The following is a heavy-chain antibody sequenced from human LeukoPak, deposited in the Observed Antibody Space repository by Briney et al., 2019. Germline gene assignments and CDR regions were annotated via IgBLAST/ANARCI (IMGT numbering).Heavy chain of an antibody. Sequence: ASVKVSCKASGYTFTSYYMHWVRQAPGQGLEWMGWISTYNGNTNYVQKLQGRVTMTTDTSTSTAYMELRSLRSDDTAVYYCARDLHRVVVRGVPHYYYYMDVWGKGTTVTISS. D-gene: IGHD3-10*01. CDR3: ARDLHRVVVRGVPHYYYYMDV. J-gene: IGHJ6*03. CDR1: GYTFTSYY. V-gene: IGHV1-18*04. CDR2: ISTYNGNT.